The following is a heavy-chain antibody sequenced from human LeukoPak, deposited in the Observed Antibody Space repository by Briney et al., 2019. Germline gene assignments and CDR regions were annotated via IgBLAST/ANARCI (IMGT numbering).Heavy chain of an antibody. CDR3: AGTNFELFDY. CDR1: GGSFSGYY. CDR2: INHSGST. Sequence: PSETLSLTCAVYGGSFSGYYWSWIRQPPGKGLEWIGEINHSGSTNYNPSLKSRVTISVDTSKNQFSLKLSSVTAADTAVYYCAGTNFELFDYWGQGTLVTVSS. D-gene: IGHD1-26*01. J-gene: IGHJ4*02. V-gene: IGHV4-34*01.